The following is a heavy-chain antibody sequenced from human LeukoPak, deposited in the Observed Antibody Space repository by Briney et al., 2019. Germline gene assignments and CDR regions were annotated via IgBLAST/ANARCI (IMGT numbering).Heavy chain of an antibody. CDR1: GDSMNNYY. D-gene: IGHD2-15*01. Sequence: SETLSLTCIVSGDSMNNYYWSWIRQPPGKGLEWIGYIYYSGNTNYNPSLKSRVTILVDTSKNQFSLKLKSVTAADTAVYYCARVDCLTSSRPFDYWGQGTLVTVSS. J-gene: IGHJ4*02. CDR2: IYYSGNT. V-gene: IGHV4-59*01. CDR3: ARVDCLTSSRPFDY.